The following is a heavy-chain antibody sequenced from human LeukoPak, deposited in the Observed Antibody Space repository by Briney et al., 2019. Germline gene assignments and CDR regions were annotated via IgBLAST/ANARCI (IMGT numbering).Heavy chain of an antibody. CDR2: INAGNGNT. V-gene: IGHV1-3*01. Sequence: ASVKVSCKASGYTFTSYVMHWVRQAPGQRLEWMGWINAGNGNTKYSQKFRGRVTITRDTSASTAYMELSSLRSEDTAVYYCARGIYSNWFDPWGQGTLVTVSS. J-gene: IGHJ5*02. CDR1: GYTFTSYV. CDR3: ARGIYSNWFDP. D-gene: IGHD1-26*01.